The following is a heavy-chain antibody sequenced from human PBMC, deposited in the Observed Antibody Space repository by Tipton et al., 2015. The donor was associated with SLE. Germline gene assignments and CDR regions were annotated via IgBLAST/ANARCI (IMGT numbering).Heavy chain of an antibody. J-gene: IGHJ5*02. CDR2: VYHSGST. D-gene: IGHD2-15*01. CDR1: GGSISSDDYY. Sequence: TLSLTCTVSGGSISSDDYYWTWIRQPPGKRPEWIGNVYHSGSTYYNPSLKRRVTILVETSKNQFSLRLLSVTAADTAVYYCARALGGRCSGGNCYSLFDPWGQGTLVTVSS. CDR3: ARALGGRCSGGNCYSLFDP. V-gene: IGHV4-30-4*08.